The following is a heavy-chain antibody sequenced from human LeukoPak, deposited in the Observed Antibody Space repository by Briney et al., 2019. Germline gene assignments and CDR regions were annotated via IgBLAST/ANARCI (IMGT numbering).Heavy chain of an antibody. V-gene: IGHV4-38-2*01. CDR3: ARGVTALRRFDY. D-gene: IGHD2-21*02. CDR2: XXHSGAT. CDR1: GFSFSSGYY. Sequence: PSETLSLTCAVSGFSFSSGYYXXWIRQPPGXXXXWIGTXXHSGATFHXXXXKSRVTISVDTSMNQFSLKLNYVTATDTAVYFCARGVTALRRFDYWGQGTLVTVSS. J-gene: IGHJ4*02.